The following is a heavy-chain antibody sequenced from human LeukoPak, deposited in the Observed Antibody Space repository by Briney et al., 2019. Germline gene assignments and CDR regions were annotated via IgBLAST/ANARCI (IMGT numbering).Heavy chain of an antibody. CDR3: ARDPTTVTTFYAFVI. CDR2: IYHSGST. J-gene: IGHJ3*02. Sequence: PSETLSLTCTVSGGSINSGGPSWSWIRQHPEKGLEWIGYIYHSGSTYYNPSLKSRVTISVDTSQNQFSLQLSSVTAADTAVYYCARDPTTVTTFYAFVIWGQGTMVTVSS. V-gene: IGHV4-31*03. CDR1: GGSINSGGPS. D-gene: IGHD4-17*01.